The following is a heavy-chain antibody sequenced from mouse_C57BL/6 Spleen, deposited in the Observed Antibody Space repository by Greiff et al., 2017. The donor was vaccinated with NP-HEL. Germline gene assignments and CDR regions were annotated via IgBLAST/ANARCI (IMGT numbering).Heavy chain of an antibody. D-gene: IGHD1-1*01. J-gene: IGHJ1*03. CDR3: ARQPITTVVTDWYFDV. V-gene: IGHV5-6*02. Sequence: DVKLVESGGDLVKPGGSLKLSCAASGFTFSSYGMSWVRQTPDKRLEWVATISSGGSYTYYPDSVKGRFTISRDNAKNTLYLQMSSLKSEDTAVYCCARQPITTVVTDWYFDVWGTGTTVTVSS. CDR1: GFTFSSYG. CDR2: ISSGGSYT.